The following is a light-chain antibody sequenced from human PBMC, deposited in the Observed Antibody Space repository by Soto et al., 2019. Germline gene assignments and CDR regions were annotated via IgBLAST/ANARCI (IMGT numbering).Light chain of an antibody. CDR1: QNIDNW. CDR2: SAS. CDR3: QQCNSFPIT. J-gene: IGKJ5*01. Sequence: DIQMTQSPSSVYASVGDRVTITCRASQNIDNWLAWYQHKPGKAPHLLIYSASTLQSGVPSRFSGSGSGTDFTLTISSLQPEDFATYYCQQCNSFPITFGQGTRLEIK. V-gene: IGKV1-12*01.